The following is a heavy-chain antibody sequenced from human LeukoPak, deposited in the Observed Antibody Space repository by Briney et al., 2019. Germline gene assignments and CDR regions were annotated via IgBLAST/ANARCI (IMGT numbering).Heavy chain of an antibody. V-gene: IGHV4-34*01. Sequence: SETLSLTCAVYGGSFSGYYWSWIRQPPGKGLEWIGEINHSGSTNYNPSLKSRVTISVDTSKNQFSLKLSSVTAADTAVYYCARGKYVAVAAVDYWGQGTRVTVSS. CDR2: INHSGST. CDR1: GGSFSGYY. J-gene: IGHJ4*02. CDR3: ARGKYVAVAAVDY. D-gene: IGHD6-19*01.